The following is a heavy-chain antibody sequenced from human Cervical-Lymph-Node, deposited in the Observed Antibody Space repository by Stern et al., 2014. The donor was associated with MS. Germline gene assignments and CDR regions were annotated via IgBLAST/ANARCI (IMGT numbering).Heavy chain of an antibody. CDR1: GYTFTSYW. CDR2: IFPGGSDI. CDR3: ARQRYFDY. V-gene: IGHV5-51*01. Sequence: VQLVESGPEVKRPGESLKISCQASGYTFTSYWIGWVRQMPGKGLEWIAIIFPGGSDIRYSQSFQGQVPISADKASSTASLQWNNLKASETAIYYCARQRYFDYWGQGTLVTVSS. J-gene: IGHJ4*02.